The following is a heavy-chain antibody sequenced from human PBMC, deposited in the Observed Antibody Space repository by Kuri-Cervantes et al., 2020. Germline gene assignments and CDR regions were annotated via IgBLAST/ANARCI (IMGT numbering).Heavy chain of an antibody. D-gene: IGHD2-15*01. Sequence: GSLRLSCKGSGYSFTSYWIGWVRQMPGKGLEWMGIIYPGDSDTRYSPSFQGQVTISADKSISTAYLQWSSLKASDTAMYYCARQGCSGGSCYSNNWFDPWGQGTLVTVSS. CDR3: ARQGCSGGSCYSNNWFDP. J-gene: IGHJ5*02. CDR1: GYSFTSYW. CDR2: IYPGDSDT. V-gene: IGHV5-51*01.